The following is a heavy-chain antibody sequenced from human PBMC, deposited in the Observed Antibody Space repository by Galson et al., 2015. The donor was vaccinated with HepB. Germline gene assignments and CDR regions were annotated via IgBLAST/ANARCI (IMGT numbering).Heavy chain of an antibody. CDR1: GYTFTTYA. D-gene: IGHD2/OR15-2a*01. CDR2: INAGNGKT. CDR3: ASTNMGAFDI. J-gene: IGHJ3*02. V-gene: IGHV1-3*01. Sequence: SVKVSCKASGYTFTTYAMHWVRQAPGQRLEWMGWINAGNGKTKYSQKFQGRVTITRDTSASTAYMELSSLRSEDTAVYYCASTNMGAFDIWGQGTMVTVSS.